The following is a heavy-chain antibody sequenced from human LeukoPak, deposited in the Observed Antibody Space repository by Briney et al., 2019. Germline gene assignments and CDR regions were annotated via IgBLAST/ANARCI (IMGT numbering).Heavy chain of an antibody. CDR2: IYPNGNT. CDR3: FTIAAG. D-gene: IGHD6-13*01. V-gene: IGHV3-66*01. Sequence: PGGSPRLSCAASGFTVSSNYMNWVRQAPGKGLEWVSMIYPNGNTFYTNSVKGRFTMSRDNSKNTLDLQMSSLRAEDTAVYYCFTIAAGGGQGTLVTVSS. CDR1: GFTVSSNY. J-gene: IGHJ4*02.